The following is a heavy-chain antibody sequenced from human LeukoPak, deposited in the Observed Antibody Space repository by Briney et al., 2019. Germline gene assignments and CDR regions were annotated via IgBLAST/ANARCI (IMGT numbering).Heavy chain of an antibody. V-gene: IGHV1-8*01. Sequence: ASVKVSCKASEYTFSSYGINWVRQATGQGLEWMGWMNPKSGNTGYAQKFQGRVTMTRNTSISTAYMELSNLRSEDTAIYYCATSRSSLQQLVRHCDFWGQGTLVTVSS. J-gene: IGHJ4*02. CDR2: MNPKSGNT. CDR1: EYTFSSYG. D-gene: IGHD6-13*01. CDR3: ATSRSSLQQLVRHCDF.